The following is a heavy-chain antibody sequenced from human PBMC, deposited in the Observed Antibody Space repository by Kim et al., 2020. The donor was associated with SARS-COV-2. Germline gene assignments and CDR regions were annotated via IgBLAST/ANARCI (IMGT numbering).Heavy chain of an antibody. V-gene: IGHV3-7*01. Sequence: GGSLRLSCAASGFIFGSYWMHWFRQAPGKGLEWVANIKHDGSEMYYLDSVRGRFTISRDNAKNLLYLQMSSLRAEDTAVYYCANEKEDYWGQGTLVTVSS. J-gene: IGHJ4*02. CDR1: GFIFGSYW. CDR3: ANEKEDY. CDR2: IKHDGSEM.